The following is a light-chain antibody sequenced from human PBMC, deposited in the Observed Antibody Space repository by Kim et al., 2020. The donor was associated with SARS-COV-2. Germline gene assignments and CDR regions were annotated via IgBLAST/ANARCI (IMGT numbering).Light chain of an antibody. V-gene: IGLV1-44*01. CDR2: SND. J-gene: IGLJ3*02. Sequence: QSVLTQPPSASGTPGQRVTVSCSGSSSNIGSNTVNWYQQLPGTAPKHLIYSNDRRPSGVPDRFSGSNSDTAASLAISGLQSEDEADYYCAAWDDSLNAWFFGGGTQLTVL. CDR3: AAWDDSLNAWF. CDR1: SSNIGSNT.